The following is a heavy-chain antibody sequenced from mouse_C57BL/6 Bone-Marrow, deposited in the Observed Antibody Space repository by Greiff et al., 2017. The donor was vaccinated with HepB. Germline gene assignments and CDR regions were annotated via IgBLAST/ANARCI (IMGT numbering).Heavy chain of an antibody. J-gene: IGHJ4*01. CDR3: ARTTGRGAMDY. D-gene: IGHD4-1*01. Sequence: EVQGVESGGGLVKPGGSLKLSCAASGFTFSSYAMSWVRQTPEKRLEWVATISDGGSYTYYPDNVKGRFTISRDNAKNNLYLQMSHLKSEDTAMYYCARTTGRGAMDYWGQGTSVTVSS. CDR2: ISDGGSYT. V-gene: IGHV5-4*01. CDR1: GFTFSSYA.